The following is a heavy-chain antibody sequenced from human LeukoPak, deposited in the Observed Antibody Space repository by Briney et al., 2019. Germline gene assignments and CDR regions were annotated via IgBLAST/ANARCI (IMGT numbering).Heavy chain of an antibody. CDR2: IYYSGST. D-gene: IGHD1-7*01. CDR1: GGSISSGDYY. CDR3: ARHALNFYYFDY. V-gene: IGHV4-30-4*01. Sequence: SETLSLTCTVSGGSISSGDYYWSWIRQPPGKGLEWIGYIYYSGSTNYNPSLKSRVTISVDTSKNQFSLRLSSVTAADTAVYYCARHALNFYYFDYWGQGTLVTVSS. J-gene: IGHJ4*02.